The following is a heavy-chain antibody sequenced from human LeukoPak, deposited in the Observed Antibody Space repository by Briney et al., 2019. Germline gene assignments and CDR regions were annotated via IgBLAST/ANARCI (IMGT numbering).Heavy chain of an antibody. CDR1: DYTFTSYG. D-gene: IGHD3-10*01. Sequence: ASVKVSCKASDYTFTSYGISWVRQAPGQGLEWMRWISAYNGNTNYAQKLQGRVTMTTDTSTSTAYMELRGLRSDDTAVYYCARHPTGSGRTNGVDIWGQGTTVTVSS. J-gene: IGHJ6*02. CDR2: ISAYNGNT. V-gene: IGHV1-18*01. CDR3: ARHPTGSGRTNGVDI.